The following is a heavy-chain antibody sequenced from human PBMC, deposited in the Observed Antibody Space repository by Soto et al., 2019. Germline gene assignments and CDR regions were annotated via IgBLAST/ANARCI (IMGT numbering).Heavy chain of an antibody. CDR3: ARWSYYDSSGHYEYYFDY. CDR2: INHSGST. Sequence: SETLSLTCAVYGGSFSGYYWSWIRQPPGKGLEWIGEINHSGSTNYNPSLKSRVTISVDTSKNQFSLKLSSVTAADTAVYYCARWSYYDSSGHYEYYFDYWGQGTLVTVSS. V-gene: IGHV4-34*01. D-gene: IGHD3-22*01. CDR1: GGSFSGYY. J-gene: IGHJ4*02.